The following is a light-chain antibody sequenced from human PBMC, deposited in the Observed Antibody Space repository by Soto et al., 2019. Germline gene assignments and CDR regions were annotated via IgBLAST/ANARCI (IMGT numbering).Light chain of an antibody. J-gene: IGKJ1*01. CDR1: QSVSRSY. V-gene: IGKV3-20*01. CDR3: HHYET. Sequence: EIVLTHSRSTLSLSPGGRATLSCRASQSVSRSYLGWYQQKPGQAPRLLMYGASIRAAGVPDRFSGSGPGTEFTLTIRRLEPEDFTVYYCHHYETFGQGTKVDIK. CDR2: GAS.